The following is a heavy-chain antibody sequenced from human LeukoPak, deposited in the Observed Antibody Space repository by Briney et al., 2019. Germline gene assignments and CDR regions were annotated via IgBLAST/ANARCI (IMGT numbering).Heavy chain of an antibody. J-gene: IGHJ4*02. CDR2: INHSGST. V-gene: IGHV4-34*01. CDR1: GGSFSGYY. CDR3: ARGHSSGWSIDY. Sequence: PSETLSLTCVVYGGSFSGYYWSWIRQPPGKGLEWIGEINHSGSTNYNPSLKSRVTISVDTSKNQFSLKLSSVTAADTAVYYCARGHSSGWSIDYWGQGTLVTVSS. D-gene: IGHD6-19*01.